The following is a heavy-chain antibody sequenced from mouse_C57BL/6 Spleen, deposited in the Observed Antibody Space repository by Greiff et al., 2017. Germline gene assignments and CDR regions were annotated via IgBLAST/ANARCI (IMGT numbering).Heavy chain of an antibody. CDR1: GYTFTDYY. Sequence: EVQLQQSGPELVKPGASVKISCKASGYTFTDYYMNWVKQSHGKSLEWIGDINPNNGGTSYNQKFKGKATLTVDKSSSTAYMELRSLTSEDSAVYYCARRAYSNYSAMDYWGQGTSVTVSS. CDR3: ARRAYSNYSAMDY. CDR2: INPNNGGT. J-gene: IGHJ4*01. D-gene: IGHD2-5*01. V-gene: IGHV1-26*01.